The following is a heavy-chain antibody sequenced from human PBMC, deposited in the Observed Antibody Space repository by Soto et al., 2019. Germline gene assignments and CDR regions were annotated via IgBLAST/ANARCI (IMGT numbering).Heavy chain of an antibody. CDR1: GVTFDDYA. CDR2: VTWNRGMI. Sequence: EVQLVESGGDLVQPGRSLRLSCAASGVTFDDYAMHSVRQAPGHGMEWVSGVTWNRGMIFYADSVKGRFTHSTHNTKTALDLPRNFLSTQERALYYCAKEVGYGSGGTCSYFDYWGQGTLVTVSS. J-gene: IGHJ4*02. CDR3: AKEVGYGSGGTCSYFDY. D-gene: IGHD2-15*01. V-gene: IGHV3-9*01.